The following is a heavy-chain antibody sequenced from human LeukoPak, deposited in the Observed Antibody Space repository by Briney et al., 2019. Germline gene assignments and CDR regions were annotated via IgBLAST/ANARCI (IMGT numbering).Heavy chain of an antibody. CDR3: ARDADSNYGRWFDP. CDR1: GGSISSGGYY. CDR2: IYYSGST. Sequence: SETLSLTCTVSGGSISSGGYYLSWIRQHPGKGLEWIGYIYYSGSTYYNPSLKSRVTISVDTSKNQFSLKLSSVTAADTAVYYCARDADSNYGRWFDPWGQGTLVTVSS. V-gene: IGHV4-31*03. J-gene: IGHJ5*02. D-gene: IGHD4-11*01.